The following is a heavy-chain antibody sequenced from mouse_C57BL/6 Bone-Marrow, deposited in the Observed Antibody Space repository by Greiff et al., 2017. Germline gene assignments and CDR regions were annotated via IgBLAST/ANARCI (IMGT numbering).Heavy chain of an antibody. Sequence: VKLMESGAELARPGASVKLSCKASGYTFTSYGISWVKQRTGQGLEWIGEIYPRSGNTYYNEKFKGKATLTADKSSSTAYMELRSLTSEDSAVYFCARGGMVTTTGYAMDYWGQGTSVTVSS. V-gene: IGHV1-81*01. CDR1: GYTFTSYG. CDR3: ARGGMVTTTGYAMDY. CDR2: IYPRSGNT. J-gene: IGHJ4*01. D-gene: IGHD2-2*01.